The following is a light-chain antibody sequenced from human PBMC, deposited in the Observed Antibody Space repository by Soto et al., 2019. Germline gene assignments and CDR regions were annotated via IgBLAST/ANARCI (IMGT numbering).Light chain of an antibody. CDR1: SSNIGSQF. CDR3: ASWDDSLRGM. CDR2: RTN. V-gene: IGLV1-47*01. J-gene: IGLJ3*02. Sequence: QSVLAQPPSASGTPGQRVTISCSGSSSNIGSQFVYWYHQVPGRAPKLLIYRTNQRPSGVPDRFAGSKYGATASLVISGLQSDDEGDYFCASWDDSLRGMFGGGTKLTVL.